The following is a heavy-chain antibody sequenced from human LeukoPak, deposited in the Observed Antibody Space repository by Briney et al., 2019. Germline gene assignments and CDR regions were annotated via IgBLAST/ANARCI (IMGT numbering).Heavy chain of an antibody. J-gene: IGHJ4*02. CDR3: AREGRTSVDY. Sequence: GGSLRLSCAASKFTFSDYYMSWIRQAPGKGLEWVSYISASGSTILYADSAKGRFTISRDNAKNSLYLQMNSLRVEDMAVYYCAREGRTSVDYWGQGTLVTVSS. D-gene: IGHD2-2*01. V-gene: IGHV3-11*01. CDR2: ISASGSTI. CDR1: KFTFSDYY.